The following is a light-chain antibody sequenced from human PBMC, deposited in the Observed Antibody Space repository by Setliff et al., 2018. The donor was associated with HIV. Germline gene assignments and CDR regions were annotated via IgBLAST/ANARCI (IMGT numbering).Light chain of an antibody. Sequence: LTQPASVSGSPGQSITISCTGTSSDVGGYNYVSWYQHHPGKAPKLMIYDVSKRPSGVSNRFSGSKSGNTASLTISGLQAEDEADYYCSSYTSSSTVVFGTGTKVTVL. CDR3: SSYTSSSTVV. CDR1: SSDVGGYNY. V-gene: IGLV2-14*03. CDR2: DVS. J-gene: IGLJ1*01.